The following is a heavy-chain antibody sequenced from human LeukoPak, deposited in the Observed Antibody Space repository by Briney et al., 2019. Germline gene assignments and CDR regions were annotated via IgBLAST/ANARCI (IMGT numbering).Heavy chain of an antibody. J-gene: IGHJ4*02. Sequence: PGESLKISCKGSGYSFIKYWIAWVRPMPGKGLEWMGIVYPGDSDIRYSPSFQGRVTISADKSISTAYLQWSSLKASDTAMYYCARHFGYSGYDGDYWGQGTLVTVSS. CDR1: GYSFIKYW. V-gene: IGHV5-51*01. D-gene: IGHD5-12*01. CDR2: VYPGDSDI. CDR3: ARHFGYSGYDGDY.